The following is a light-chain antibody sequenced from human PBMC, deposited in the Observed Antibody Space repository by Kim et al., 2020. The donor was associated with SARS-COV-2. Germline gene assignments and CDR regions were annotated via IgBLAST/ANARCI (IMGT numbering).Light chain of an antibody. V-gene: IGLV6-57*01. CDR3: QSYDSTIWV. CDR2: ENN. J-gene: IGLJ3*02. CDR1: SGGIASNY. Sequence: NFMLTQPHSVSESPGKTVTISCTRSSGGIASNYVHWYQQRPGSSPTTVIFENNQRPSGVPDRFSGSIDSSSNSASLTISGLKTEDEADYYCQSYDSTIWVFGGGTKLTVL.